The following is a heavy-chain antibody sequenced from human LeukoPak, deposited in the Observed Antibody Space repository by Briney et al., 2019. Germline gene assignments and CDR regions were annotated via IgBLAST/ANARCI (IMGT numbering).Heavy chain of an antibody. Sequence: SETLSLTCTVSGGSVSSGSYYWSWIRPPPGKGLEWFGYIYYSGSTNYNPSLKSRVTISVDTSKNQFSLKLSSVTAADTAVYYCARTDDSAFDIWGQGTMVTVSS. CDR1: GGSVSSGSYY. CDR2: IYYSGST. J-gene: IGHJ3*02. CDR3: ARTDDSAFDI. D-gene: IGHD1-1*01. V-gene: IGHV4-61*01.